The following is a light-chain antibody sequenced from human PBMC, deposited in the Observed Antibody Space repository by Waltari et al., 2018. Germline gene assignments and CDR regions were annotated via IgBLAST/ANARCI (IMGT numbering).Light chain of an antibody. V-gene: IGLV2-23*02. J-gene: IGLJ2*01. CDR1: SSDVGSYNL. Sequence: QSALTQPASVSGSPGQSITISCTGTSSDVGSYNLLSWYQQHPGKAPKLMIYEVSKRPSGVSNRFSGSKSGNTASLTISGLQAEDEADYYCCSYAGSSTFFVVFGGGTKLTVL. CDR2: EVS. CDR3: CSYAGSSTFFVV.